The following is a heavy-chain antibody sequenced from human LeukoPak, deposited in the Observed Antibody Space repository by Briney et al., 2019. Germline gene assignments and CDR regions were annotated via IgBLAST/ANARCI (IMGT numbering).Heavy chain of an antibody. Sequence: GGSLRLSCAASGFTFSDYYMSWIRQAPGKGLEWVSYISSSGSTINYADSVKGRFTISRDNAKNSLYLQMNSLRAEDTAVYYCARDAGWLRYHFDYWGQGTLVTVSS. D-gene: IGHD5-12*01. CDR3: ARDAGWLRYHFDY. CDR2: ISSSGSTI. V-gene: IGHV3-11*01. J-gene: IGHJ4*02. CDR1: GFTFSDYY.